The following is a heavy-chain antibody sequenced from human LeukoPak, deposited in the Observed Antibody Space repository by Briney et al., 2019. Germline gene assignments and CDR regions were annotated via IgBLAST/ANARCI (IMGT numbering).Heavy chain of an antibody. J-gene: IGHJ4*02. Sequence: GGTLRLSCAASGFTFSSCGMSWVRQAPGKGLEWVSAISGSGGRTYYADSVKGRFIISRDNSKNTLYLQMNSLRAEDTAVYYCAKGRTTVTGIFDYWGQGTLVTVSS. D-gene: IGHD4-17*01. CDR2: ISGSGGRT. V-gene: IGHV3-23*01. CDR1: GFTFSSCG. CDR3: AKGRTTVTGIFDY.